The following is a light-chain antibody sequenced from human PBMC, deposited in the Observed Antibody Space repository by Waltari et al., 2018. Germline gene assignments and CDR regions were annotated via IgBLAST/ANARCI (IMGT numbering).Light chain of an antibody. CDR1: SGHSSNI. CDR2: VNSDGSH. Sequence: QLVLTQSPSASASLGASVRLTCTLDSGHSSNIIAWHQQQPEKGPRYLMKVNSDGSHSKGDEIPDRCSCSGSGAERYLTISSVQSEDEADYYCQTGGHGTWVFGGGTKLTVL. J-gene: IGLJ3*02. V-gene: IGLV4-69*01. CDR3: QTGGHGTWV.